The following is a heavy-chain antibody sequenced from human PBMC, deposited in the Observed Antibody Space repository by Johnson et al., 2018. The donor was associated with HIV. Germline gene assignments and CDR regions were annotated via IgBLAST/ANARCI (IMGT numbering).Heavy chain of an antibody. Sequence: VESGGNLVKPGGSLRLSCAASGFTFSSYAMHCVRQAPGKGLEWVAVIWYDGSNRYYADSVKGRFTISRDNSRNTLYLQMNSLRAEDTAVYFCAKTRMGGILDAFDLWGQGTMVIVS. V-gene: IGHV3-30*02. J-gene: IGHJ3*01. CDR1: GFTFSSYA. D-gene: IGHD3-10*01. CDR2: IWYDGSNR. CDR3: AKTRMGGILDAFDL.